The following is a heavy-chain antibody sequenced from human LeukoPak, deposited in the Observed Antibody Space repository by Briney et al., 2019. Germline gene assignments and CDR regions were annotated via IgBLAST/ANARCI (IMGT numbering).Heavy chain of an antibody. CDR1: RFTFSSYG. J-gene: IGHJ4*02. Sequence: PGGSLRLSCAASRFTFSSYGMHWVRQAPGKGLEWVAAIGYDGKNIQYVDSVKGRFIISRGNSKKTLYLHVNSLRAEDTAVYYCAKDEGSRCGGDCPLDYWGQGTLVTVSS. CDR3: AKDEGSRCGGDCPLDY. CDR2: IGYDGKNI. V-gene: IGHV3-30*18. D-gene: IGHD2-21*02.